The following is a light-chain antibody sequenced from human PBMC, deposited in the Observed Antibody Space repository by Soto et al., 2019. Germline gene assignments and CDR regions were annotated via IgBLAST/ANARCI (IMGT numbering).Light chain of an antibody. CDR2: RAS. CDR3: QQYDNWPPT. V-gene: IGKV3D-15*01. CDR1: QSVRDN. Sequence: EILLTQSPATLAVSPGEGATLSCRASQSVRDNLAWYQQKPGQAPRLLIYRASSRATGIPDGFSGSGSGTEFTLTISSLQSEDFAVYYCQQYDNWPPTFGQGTRLENK. J-gene: IGKJ5*01.